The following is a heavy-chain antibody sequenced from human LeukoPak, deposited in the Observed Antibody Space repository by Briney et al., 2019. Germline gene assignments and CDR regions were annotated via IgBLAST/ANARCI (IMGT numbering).Heavy chain of an antibody. V-gene: IGHV4-59*01. CDR2: IYYSGST. CDR1: GGSISGYY. CDR3: ARGRWGFDY. J-gene: IGHJ4*02. D-gene: IGHD7-27*01. Sequence: SETLSLTCTVSGGSISGYYWSWIRQPPGKGLESIGYIYYSGSTNYNPALKSRVTISVDTSRNQFSLKLSSVTAADTAVYYCARGRWGFDYWGQGTLVTVSS.